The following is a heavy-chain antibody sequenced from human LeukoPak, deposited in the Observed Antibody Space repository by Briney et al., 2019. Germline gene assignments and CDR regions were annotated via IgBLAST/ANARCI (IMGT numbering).Heavy chain of an antibody. CDR3: AKDVGYCSGGSCHPLFDY. D-gene: IGHD2-15*01. CDR1: GFTFSSYA. CDR2: ISGSGGST. V-gene: IGHV3-23*01. J-gene: IGHJ4*02. Sequence: PGGSLRLSCAASGFTFSSYAMSWVRQAPGKGLEWVSAISGSGGSTYYADSVKGRFTISRDNSKNTLYLQMNSLRAEDTAVYYCAKDVGYCSGGSCHPLFDYWGQGTLVTVSS.